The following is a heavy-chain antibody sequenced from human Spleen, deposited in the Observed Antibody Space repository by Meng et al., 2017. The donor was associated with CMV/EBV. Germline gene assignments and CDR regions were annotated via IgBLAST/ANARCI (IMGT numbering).Heavy chain of an antibody. CDR1: GFSVNTNY. CDR3: AKEVFRGAFSAFDI. V-gene: IGHV3-23*01. CDR2: MSIGSENT. Sequence: GESLKISCAASGFSVNTNYMGWVRQAPGKGLEWVSGMSIGSENTYYADSVEGRFTISRDNSEKMVHLQMNSLRGEDTAVYYCAKEVFRGAFSAFDIWGQGTMVTVSS. J-gene: IGHJ3*02. D-gene: IGHD3-10*01.